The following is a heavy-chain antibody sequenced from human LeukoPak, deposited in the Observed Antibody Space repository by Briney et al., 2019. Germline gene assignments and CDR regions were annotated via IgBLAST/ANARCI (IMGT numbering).Heavy chain of an antibody. Sequence: PSETLSLTCAVSGGSISRSGYSWSWIRQPPGKGLEWIGYIYYTGSTNYNPSLKSRVTISVDTSKNQFSLKLSSVTAADTAVYYCARGRGSHAWFDPWGQGTLVTVSS. J-gene: IGHJ5*02. CDR3: ARGRGSHAWFDP. CDR1: GGSISRSGYS. V-gene: IGHV4-30-4*07. D-gene: IGHD3-10*01. CDR2: IYYTGST.